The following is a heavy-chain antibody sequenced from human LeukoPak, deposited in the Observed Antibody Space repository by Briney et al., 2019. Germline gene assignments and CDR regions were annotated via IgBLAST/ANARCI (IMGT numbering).Heavy chain of an antibody. CDR2: ISSSSSYI. CDR1: GFTFSSYS. CDR3: ARDYYDSSGYYSVDY. J-gene: IGHJ4*02. V-gene: IGHV3-21*01. Sequence: GSLRLSCAASGFTFSSYSMNWVRQAPGKGLDWVSSISSSSSYIYYADSVKGRFTISRDNAKNSLYLQMNSLRAEDTAVYYCARDYYDSSGYYSVDYWGQGTLVTVSS. D-gene: IGHD3-22*01.